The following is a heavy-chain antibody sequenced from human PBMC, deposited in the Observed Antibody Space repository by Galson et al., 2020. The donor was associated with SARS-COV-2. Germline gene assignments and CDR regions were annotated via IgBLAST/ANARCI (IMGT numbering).Heavy chain of an antibody. CDR3: ARGPPYRTMTQGDAFDI. J-gene: IGHJ3*02. V-gene: IGHV1-69*13. CDR1: GGTFSSYA. CDR2: IIPIFGTA. Sequence: SVKVSCKASGGTFSSYAISWVRQAPGQGLEWMGGIIPIFGTANYAQKFQGRVTITADESTSTAYMELSSLRSEDTAVYYCARGPPYRTMTQGDAFDIWGQGTMVTVSS. D-gene: IGHD3-22*01.